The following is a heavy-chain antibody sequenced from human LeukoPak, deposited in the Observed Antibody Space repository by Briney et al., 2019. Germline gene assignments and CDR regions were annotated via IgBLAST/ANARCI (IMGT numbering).Heavy chain of an antibody. D-gene: IGHD3-22*01. J-gene: IGHJ4*02. CDR2: IYYGGST. V-gene: IGHV4-31*03. CDR3: ARREGSSGYY. Sequence: PSETLSLTCTVSGGSISSGGYYWSWIRQHPGKGLEWIGYIYYGGSTYYNPSLKSRVTISVDTSKNQFSLKLSSVTAADTAVYYCARREGSSGYYWGQGTLVTVSS. CDR1: GGSISSGGYY.